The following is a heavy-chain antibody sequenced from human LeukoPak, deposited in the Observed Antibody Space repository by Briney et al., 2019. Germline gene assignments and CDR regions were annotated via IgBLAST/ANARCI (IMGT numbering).Heavy chain of an antibody. V-gene: IGHV4-59*01. CDR2: IYYSGST. Sequence: SETLSLTCTVSGGSISSYYWSWIRQPPGKGLEWIGYIYYSGSTNYNPSLKSRVTISVDTSKSQFSLKLSSVTAADTAVYYCASGTGYSSGWYWFDPWGQGTLVTVSS. D-gene: IGHD6-19*01. CDR1: GGSISSYY. J-gene: IGHJ5*02. CDR3: ASGTGYSSGWYWFDP.